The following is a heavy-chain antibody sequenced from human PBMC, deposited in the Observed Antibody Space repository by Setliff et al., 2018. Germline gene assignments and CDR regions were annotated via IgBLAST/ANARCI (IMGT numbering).Heavy chain of an antibody. CDR2: ISSNGGNK. D-gene: IGHD2-15*01. V-gene: IGHV3-64*04. CDR3: ARTCSGSGCYAGLES. J-gene: IGHJ4*02. CDR1: GFTLSSYA. Sequence: PGGSLRLSCAASGFTLSSYAMHWVRQAPGKGLEYGSAISSNGGNKYHADSVKGRFTISRDNSKNTLYLQMHSLRPEDTAVYYCARTCSGSGCYAGLESWGQGTPVTVSS.